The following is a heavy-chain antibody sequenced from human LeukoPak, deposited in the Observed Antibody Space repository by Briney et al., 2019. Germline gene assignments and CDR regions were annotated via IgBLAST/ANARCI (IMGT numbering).Heavy chain of an antibody. D-gene: IGHD3-22*01. V-gene: IGHV4-59*01. CDR1: GGSISSYY. CDR3: ARSSRDTYYYDSSGSDAFDI. CDR2: IYYSGST. J-gene: IGHJ3*02. Sequence: PSETLSLTCTVSGGSISSYYWSWIRQPPGKGLEWFGYIYYSGSTNYNPSLKSRVTISVDTSKNQFSLKLSSVTAADTAVYYCARSSRDTYYYDSSGSDAFDIWGQGTMVTVSS.